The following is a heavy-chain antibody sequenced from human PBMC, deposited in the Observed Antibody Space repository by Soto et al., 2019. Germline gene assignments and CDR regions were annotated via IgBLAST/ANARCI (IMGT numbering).Heavy chain of an antibody. CDR2: IKSKTDGGTT. CDR3: TTDGLVDTAMVTGDY. CDR1: GFTFSNAW. J-gene: IGHJ4*02. V-gene: IGHV3-15*01. D-gene: IGHD5-18*01. Sequence: EVQLVESGGGLVKPGGSLRLSCAASGFTFSNAWMSWVRQAPGKGLEWVGRIKSKTDGGTTDYAAPVKGRFTISRDDSKNTLYLKMNSLKTEDTAVYYCTTDGLVDTAMVTGDYWGQGTLVTVSS.